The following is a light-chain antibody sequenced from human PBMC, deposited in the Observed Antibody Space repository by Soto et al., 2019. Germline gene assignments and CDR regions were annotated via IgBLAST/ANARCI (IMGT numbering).Light chain of an antibody. CDR1: QCIGRW. CDR3: QQSDSFPLS. J-gene: IGKJ4*01. Sequence: DIQMTQSPSSVSASVGDRVTITCRASQCIGRWFAWYQQKPGKAPNLLIYAASSLQAEVPSRFSGSGSDTAFTLTINSLQPEDFATFYCQQSDSFPLSFGGGTRVEV. V-gene: IGKV1-12*01. CDR2: AAS.